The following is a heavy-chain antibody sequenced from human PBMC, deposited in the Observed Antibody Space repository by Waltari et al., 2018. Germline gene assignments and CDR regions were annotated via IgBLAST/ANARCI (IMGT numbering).Heavy chain of an antibody. CDR1: GISHSPSGVC. CDR3: AHSRGGGYSGPAVYFQH. V-gene: IGHV2-5*01. CDR2: IYWNVEK. J-gene: IGHJ1*01. D-gene: IGHD2-21*02. Sequence: QITFKESGHTMVRPTQTLTLTRTFSGISHSPSGVCVGRIRTPAGKALEWLALIYWNVEKRYSPYLKSRLTITKDTAKNQMVLTMTNMDPVDTATYYCAHSRGGGYSGPAVYFQHWGQGTLVTVSS.